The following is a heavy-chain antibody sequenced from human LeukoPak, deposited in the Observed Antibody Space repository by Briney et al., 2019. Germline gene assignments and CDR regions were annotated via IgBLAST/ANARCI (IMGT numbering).Heavy chain of an antibody. J-gene: IGHJ4*02. CDR3: TRGSGRFRLDY. CDR2: INEDGSEK. D-gene: IGHD6-19*01. Sequence: PGGSLRLSCAASGFTVSSNYMNWVRQAPGKGLEWVASINEDGSEKYYVDSVKGRFTVSRDNAKNSLYLQLNSLRVEDTAVYYCTRGSGRFRLDYWGQGILVTVSS. V-gene: IGHV3-7*01. CDR1: GFTVSSNY.